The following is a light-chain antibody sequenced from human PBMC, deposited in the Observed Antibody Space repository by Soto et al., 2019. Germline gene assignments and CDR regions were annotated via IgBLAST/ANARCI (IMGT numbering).Light chain of an antibody. J-gene: IGLJ1*01. CDR3: QSADSSGTFV. CDR1: ALPKQY. V-gene: IGLV3-25*02. CDR2: KDT. Sequence: SYALTQPPCVSLSPGQTARITCCGDALPKQYAYWYQQKAGQAPVVVIYKDTERPSGIPERFSGSSSGTTVTLTISGVQAEDEADYYCQSADSSGTFVFGTGTKVTVL.